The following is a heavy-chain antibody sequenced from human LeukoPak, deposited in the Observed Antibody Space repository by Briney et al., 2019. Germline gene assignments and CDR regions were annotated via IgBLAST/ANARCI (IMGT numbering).Heavy chain of an antibody. CDR3: AKDDGTYSSGWYDY. V-gene: IGHV3-23*01. CDR1: GFTFSSYA. CDR2: ISDSGGDT. J-gene: IGHJ4*02. Sequence: PGGSLRLSCAASGFTFSSYAMSWVRQAPGKGLEWVSAISDSGGDTYYADSVKGRFTISRDNSKNTLYLQMNSLRAEDTAIYYCAKDDGTYSSGWYDYWGQGTLVTVSS. D-gene: IGHD6-19*01.